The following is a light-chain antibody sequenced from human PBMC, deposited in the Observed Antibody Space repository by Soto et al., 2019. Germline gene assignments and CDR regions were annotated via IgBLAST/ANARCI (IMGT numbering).Light chain of an antibody. Sequence: EIVLTQSPATLSVSPGERATLSCRASQSVRSDLAWYQQKPGQTPRLLIYGASSRATGVPARFSGSGSGTEFTLTISSLQSEDYAVDYCQQYNNWPPLTFGGGTKVDIK. J-gene: IGKJ4*01. CDR2: GAS. CDR3: QQYNNWPPLT. CDR1: QSVRSD. V-gene: IGKV3-15*01.